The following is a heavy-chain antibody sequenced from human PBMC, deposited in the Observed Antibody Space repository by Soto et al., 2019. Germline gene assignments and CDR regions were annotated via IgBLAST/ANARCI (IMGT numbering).Heavy chain of an antibody. J-gene: IGHJ6*02. CDR3: DVNYYGLDV. V-gene: IGHV3-72*01. CDR2: TKNRGKSYNT. Sequence: PGGSLRLSCAASGFRFSDFHMDWVRQSPGKGLEWVGRTKNRGKSYNTDYAASVKGTFTISRHDSQSSLFLQMNSLKPEDTDVYYCDVNYYGLDVLGQGTTVTVSS. CDR1: GFRFSDFH.